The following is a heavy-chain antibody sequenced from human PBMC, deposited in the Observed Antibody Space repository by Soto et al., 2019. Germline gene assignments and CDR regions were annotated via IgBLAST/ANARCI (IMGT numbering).Heavy chain of an antibody. J-gene: IGHJ4*02. D-gene: IGHD5-12*01. V-gene: IGHV4-59*01. CDR2: IYFSGST. CDR1: GDPLTNYY. Sequence: SETLSLTCTVSGDPLTNYYWTWIRQSPRKGLEWIGFIYFSGSTNYGPSLRSRVTISEDTSKNQFSLRLTSVTAADTAVYYCARGGGGYDFAYWGQGIPVTVSS. CDR3: ARGGGGYDFAY.